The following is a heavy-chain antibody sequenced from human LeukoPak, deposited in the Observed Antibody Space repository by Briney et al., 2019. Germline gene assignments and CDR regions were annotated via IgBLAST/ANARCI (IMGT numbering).Heavy chain of an antibody. V-gene: IGHV4-38-2*02. CDR3: ARTAPSYYYGSGRGGCFDY. Sequence: SETLSLTCTVSGYSISSGYYWGWIRQPPGKGLEWIGEINHSGSTNYNPSLKSRVTISVDTSKNQFSLKLSSVTAADTAVYYCARTAPSYYYGSGRGGCFDYWGQGTLVTVSS. CDR2: INHSGST. D-gene: IGHD3-10*01. J-gene: IGHJ4*02. CDR1: GYSISSGYY.